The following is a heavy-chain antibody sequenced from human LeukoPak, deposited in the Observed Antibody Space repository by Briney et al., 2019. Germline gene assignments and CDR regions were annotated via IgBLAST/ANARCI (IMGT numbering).Heavy chain of an antibody. CDR3: AKDMRRLAAAGTSFDI. D-gene: IGHD6-13*01. CDR1: GFTFDDYA. Sequence: GGSLRLSCAASGFTFDDYAKHWVRQAPGKGLEWVSGISWNSGSIGYADSVKGRFTISRDNAKNSLYLQMNSLRAEDMALYYCAKDMRRLAAAGTSFDIWGQGTMVTVSS. CDR2: ISWNSGSI. J-gene: IGHJ3*02. V-gene: IGHV3-9*03.